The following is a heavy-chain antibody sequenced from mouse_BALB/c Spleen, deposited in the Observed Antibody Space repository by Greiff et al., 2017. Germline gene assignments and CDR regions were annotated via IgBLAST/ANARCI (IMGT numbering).Heavy chain of an antibody. V-gene: IGHV1S41*01. CDR1: GYTFTSYW. J-gene: IGHJ2*01. Sequence: DLVKPGASVKLSCKASGYTFTSYWINWIKQRPGQGLEWIGRIAPGSGSTYYNEMFKGKATLTVDTSSSTAYIQLSSLSSEDSAVYFCARDPYYYGSSPFDNWGQGTTLTVSS. D-gene: IGHD1-1*01. CDR2: IAPGSGST. CDR3: ARDPYYYGSSPFDN.